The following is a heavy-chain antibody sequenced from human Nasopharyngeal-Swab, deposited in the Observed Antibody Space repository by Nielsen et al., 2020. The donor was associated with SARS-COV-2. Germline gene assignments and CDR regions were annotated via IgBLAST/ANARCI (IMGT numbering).Heavy chain of an antibody. V-gene: IGHV4-61*02. J-gene: IGHJ6*02. CDR2: IYTSGST. CDR3: ARGSYDSSGYGLHYYYYGMDV. D-gene: IGHD3-22*01. CDR1: GGSISSGSYY. Sequence: SDTLSLTCTVSGGSISSGSYYWSWIRQPAGKGLEWIGRIYTSGSTNYNPSLKSRVTISVDTSKNQFSLKLSSVTAADTAVYYCARGSYDSSGYGLHYYYYGMDVWGQGTTVTVSS.